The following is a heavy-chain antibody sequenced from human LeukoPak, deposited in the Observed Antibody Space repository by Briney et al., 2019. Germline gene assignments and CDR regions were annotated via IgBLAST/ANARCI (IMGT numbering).Heavy chain of an antibody. CDR2: IYYSGST. D-gene: IGHD6-13*01. CDR1: GGSLSSYY. CDR3: ARGSIAAAGAYYYYYYMDV. J-gene: IGHJ6*03. Sequence: SETLSLTCTVSGGSLSSYYWSWLRQPPGKGLEWIGYIYYSGSTNYNPSLKSRVTISVDTSKNQFSLKLSSVTAADTAVYYCARGSIAAAGAYYYYYYMDVWGKGTTVTVSS. V-gene: IGHV4-59*01.